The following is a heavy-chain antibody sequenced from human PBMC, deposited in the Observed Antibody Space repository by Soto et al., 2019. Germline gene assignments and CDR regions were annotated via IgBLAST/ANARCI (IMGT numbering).Heavy chain of an antibody. CDR1: GGFISSYY. V-gene: IGHV4-59*01. D-gene: IGHD3-16*01. J-gene: IGHJ4*02. CDR2: IYYSGST. Sequence: QVQLQESGPGLVKPSETLSLTCTVSGGFISSYYWSWIRQPPGKGLEWIGYIYYSGSTNYNPSLKSRVTISVDTSKNQFSLKLSSVTAADTAVYYCARDRRDGYTNLGGFDYWGQGTLVTVSS. CDR3: ARDRRDGYTNLGGFDY.